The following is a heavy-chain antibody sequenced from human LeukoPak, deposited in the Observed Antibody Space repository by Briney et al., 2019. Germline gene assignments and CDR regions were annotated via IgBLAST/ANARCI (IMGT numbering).Heavy chain of an antibody. V-gene: IGHV3-21*01. CDR1: GFTFSTYN. CDR3: ARGMATIDGYYYYMDV. J-gene: IGHJ6*03. CDR2: ISSSSSYI. Sequence: PGGSLRLSCAASGFTFSTYNMNWVRQAPGKGLEWVSSISSSSSYIYYADSVKGRFTISRDNAKNSLYLQMSSLRAEDTAVYYCARGMATIDGYYYYMDVWGKGTTVTVSS. D-gene: IGHD5-24*01.